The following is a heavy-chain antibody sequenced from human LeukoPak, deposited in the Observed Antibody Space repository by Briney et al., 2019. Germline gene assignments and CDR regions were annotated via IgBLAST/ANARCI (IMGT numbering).Heavy chain of an antibody. V-gene: IGHV4-4*07. CDR1: GGSISSYY. D-gene: IGHD6-19*01. Sequence: SETLSLTCTVSGGSISSYYWSWIRQPAGKGLEWIGRIYTSGSTNYNPSLKSRVTMSVDTSKNQFSLKLSSVTAADTAVYYCARTLYSRGWGHLFYYYYYMDVWGKGTTVTVSS. CDR3: ARTLYSRGWGHLFYYYYYMDV. CDR2: IYTSGST. J-gene: IGHJ6*03.